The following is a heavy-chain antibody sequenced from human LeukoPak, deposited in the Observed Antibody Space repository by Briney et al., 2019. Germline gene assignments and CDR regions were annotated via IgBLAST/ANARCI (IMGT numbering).Heavy chain of an antibody. V-gene: IGHV4-4*02. J-gene: IGHJ4*02. CDR2: IYHSGST. CDR1: GGSIGSSNW. Sequence: PSGTLSLTCAVSGGSIGSSNWWSWVRQPPGKGLEWIGEIYHSGSTNYNPSLKSRVTISVDKSKNHFSLKLSSVTAADTAVYYCARAVGSGSYYTYWGQGTLVTVSS. D-gene: IGHD1-26*01. CDR3: ARAVGSGSYYTY.